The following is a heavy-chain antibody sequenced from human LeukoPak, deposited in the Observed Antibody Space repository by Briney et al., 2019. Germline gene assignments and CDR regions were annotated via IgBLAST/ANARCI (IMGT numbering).Heavy chain of an antibody. CDR3: ARRRGYCSGGSCPPGQVYYYGMDG. CDR1: GFTLSSYG. Sequence: PGRSLRLSCAASGFTLSSYGMHWVRQAPGKGLEWVAVIWYDGSNKYYADSVKGRFTISRDNSKNTLYLQMNSLRAEDTAVYYCARRRGYCSGGSCPPGQVYYYGMDGWGQVTTVTDSS. D-gene: IGHD2-15*01. CDR2: IWYDGSNK. J-gene: IGHJ6*01. V-gene: IGHV3-33*01.